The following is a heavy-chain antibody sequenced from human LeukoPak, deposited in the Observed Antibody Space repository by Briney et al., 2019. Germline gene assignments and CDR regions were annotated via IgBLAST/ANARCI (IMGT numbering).Heavy chain of an antibody. Sequence: GGSLRLSCAASGFTFSSYWMHWVRQAPGKGLVWVSRINSDGSSTSYADSVKGRFTISRDNAKNTLYLQMNSLRAEDTAVYYCASSGLVGANDYWGQGTLVTVSS. D-gene: IGHD1-26*01. CDR2: INSDGSST. CDR3: ASSGLVGANDY. CDR1: GFTFSSYW. J-gene: IGHJ4*02. V-gene: IGHV3-74*01.